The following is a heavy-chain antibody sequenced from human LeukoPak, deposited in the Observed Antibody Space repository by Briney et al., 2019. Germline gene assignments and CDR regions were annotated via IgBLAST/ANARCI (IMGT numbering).Heavy chain of an antibody. CDR3: AAQKYYDFWSGYYQYNWFDP. CDR1: GFTFDDYA. Sequence: GGSLRLSCAASGFTFDDYAMHWVRQAPGRGLEWVSSISWNSGSIGYADSVKGRFTISRDNAKNSLYLQMNSLRAEDTALYYCAAQKYYDFWSGYYQYNWFDPWGQGTLVTVSS. CDR2: ISWNSGSI. V-gene: IGHV3-9*01. D-gene: IGHD3-3*01. J-gene: IGHJ5*02.